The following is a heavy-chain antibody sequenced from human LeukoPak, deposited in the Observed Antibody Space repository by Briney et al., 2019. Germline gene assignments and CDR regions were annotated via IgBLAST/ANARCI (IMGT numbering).Heavy chain of an antibody. CDR3: AKGYFDWFPDY. CDR1: GFTFSIYW. J-gene: IGHJ4*02. CDR2: MNSDGSIT. Sequence: GGSLRLSCAASGFTFSIYWMHWVRQAPGQGLVWVSNMNSDGSITNYADSVKGRFTISRDNSKNSLYLQMNSLRTEDTALYYCAKGYFDWFPDYWGQGTLVTVSS. V-gene: IGHV3-74*01. D-gene: IGHD3-9*01.